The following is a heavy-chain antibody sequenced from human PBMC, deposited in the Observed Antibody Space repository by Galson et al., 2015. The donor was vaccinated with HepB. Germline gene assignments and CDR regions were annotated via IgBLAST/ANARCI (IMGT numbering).Heavy chain of an antibody. CDR2: IIPIFGSV. V-gene: IGHV1-69*06. CDR1: GVTFSQYA. Sequence: SVKVSCKASGVTFSQYAISWVRQAPGQGLEWMGGIIPIFGSVYYAQKFQGRVTITADKSTSTVADRSTSTAYMELTGLRSEDTAVYYCAGEREDQLRMDVWGQGTSVTVTS. J-gene: IGHJ6*02. D-gene: IGHD2-2*01. CDR3: AGEREDQLRMDV.